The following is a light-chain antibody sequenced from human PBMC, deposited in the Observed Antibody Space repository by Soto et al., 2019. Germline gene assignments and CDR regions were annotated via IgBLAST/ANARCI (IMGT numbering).Light chain of an antibody. CDR2: EVN. CDR3: SSYAGRNNFVV. Sequence: QSALTQPPSASGSPGQSVTISCTGTSSDVGGYNYVSWYQQYPGKAPKLMIYEVNKRPSGVPNRSSGSKSGNTASLTVSGLQAEDEADYYCSSYAGRNNFVVFGGGTKVTVL. CDR1: SSDVGGYNY. J-gene: IGLJ2*01. V-gene: IGLV2-8*01.